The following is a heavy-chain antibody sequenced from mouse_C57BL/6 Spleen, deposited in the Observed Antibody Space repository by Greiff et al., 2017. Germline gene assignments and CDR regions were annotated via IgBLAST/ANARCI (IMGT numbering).Heavy chain of an antibody. J-gene: IGHJ1*03. CDR3: ARGTTVVGYFDV. Sequence: EVKLQESGPGMVKPSQSLSLTCTVTGYSITSGYDWHWIRHFPGNKLEWMGYISYSGSTNYNPSLKIPISITNDTSKNHFFLKLNSVTTEDTATYYCARGTTVVGYFDVWGTGTTVTVSS. CDR1: GYSITSGYD. V-gene: IGHV3-1*01. D-gene: IGHD1-1*01. CDR2: ISYSGST.